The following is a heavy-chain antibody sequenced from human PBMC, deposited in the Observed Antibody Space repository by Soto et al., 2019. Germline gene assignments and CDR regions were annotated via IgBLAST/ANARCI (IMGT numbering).Heavy chain of an antibody. CDR3: ARAAYCSGGSCYPSCCQVVLFDP. D-gene: IGHD2-15*01. CDR1: GYTFTSYG. Sequence: GASVKVSCKASGYTFTSYGMSWVRRAPGQGLEWMGWISAYKGNTKYAQKLQGRVTMTTDTSTSTAYMELRSLRSDDTAVYYCARAAYCSGGSCYPSCCQVVLFDPWGQGTLVTVSS. J-gene: IGHJ5*02. CDR2: ISAYKGNT. V-gene: IGHV1-18*04.